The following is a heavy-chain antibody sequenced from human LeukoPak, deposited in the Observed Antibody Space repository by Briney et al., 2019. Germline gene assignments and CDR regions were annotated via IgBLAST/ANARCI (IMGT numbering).Heavy chain of an antibody. CDR3: AKDISRIAAAGEYFQH. V-gene: IGHV3-23*01. CDR1: GFTFSSYA. J-gene: IGHJ1*01. Sequence: GGSLRLSCAASGFTFSSYAMSWVRQTPGKGLEWVSAISGSGGSTYYADSVKGRFTISRDNSKNTLYLQMNSLRAEDTAVYYCAKDISRIAAAGEYFQHWGQGTLVTVSS. CDR2: ISGSGGST. D-gene: IGHD6-13*01.